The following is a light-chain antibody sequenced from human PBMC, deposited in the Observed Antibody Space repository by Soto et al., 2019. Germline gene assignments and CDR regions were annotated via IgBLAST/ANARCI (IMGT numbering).Light chain of an antibody. J-gene: IGKJ3*01. V-gene: IGKV3-20*01. CDR1: QSINNRY. Sequence: EIVLTQSPGTLSLSPGERATLSCRASQSINNRYLAWYQQKPGQAPRLLIYAASSRATGIPDRFSGSGSGTDFPLTISRLEPEDFAVYYCQQFGSSPGFTFGPVNKVDIK. CDR3: QQFGSSPGFT. CDR2: AAS.